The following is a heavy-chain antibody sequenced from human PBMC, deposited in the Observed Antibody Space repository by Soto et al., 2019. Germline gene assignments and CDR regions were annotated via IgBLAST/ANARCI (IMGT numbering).Heavy chain of an antibody. CDR3: ARVSMLPNGVDY. CDR2: ISSSSSYI. V-gene: IGHV3-21*01. D-gene: IGHD1-1*01. J-gene: IGHJ4*02. CDR1: GFTFSSYS. Sequence: GGSLRLSCAASGFTFSSYSMNWVRQAPGKGLEWVSSISSSSSYIYYADSVKGRFTISRDNAKNSLYLQMNGLRAEDAAVYYCARVSMLPNGVDYWGQGTLVTVSS.